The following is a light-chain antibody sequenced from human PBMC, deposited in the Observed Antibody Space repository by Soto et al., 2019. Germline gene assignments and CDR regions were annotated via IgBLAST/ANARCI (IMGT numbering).Light chain of an antibody. J-gene: IGKJ2*01. Sequence: DIVMTQSPDSLAVSLGERATINCKSSQSVLYSSNNKNYLAWYQQRPGQPPKLLIYWASTRESGVPDRFSGSWSGTDFTLTITSLQAEDGAVYYCQQYESTPPTFGQGTKLEIK. CDR3: QQYESTPPT. CDR1: QSVLYSSNNKNY. CDR2: WAS. V-gene: IGKV4-1*01.